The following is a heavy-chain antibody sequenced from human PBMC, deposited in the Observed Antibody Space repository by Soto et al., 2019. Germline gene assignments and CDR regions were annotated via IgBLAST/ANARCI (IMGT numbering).Heavy chain of an antibody. CDR1: GGSISSGDYY. CDR2: SYYSGST. V-gene: IGHV4-30-4*01. D-gene: IGHD2-2*01. CDR3: AREFQYCISTSCYLDAFDI. J-gene: IGHJ3*02. Sequence: QVQLQESGPGLVKPSQTLSLTCTVSGGSISSGDYYWSWIRQPPGKGLEWIGYSYYSGSTYYNPSLKSRVTISVDTSKNQSSLKLSSVTAADTAVYYCAREFQYCISTSCYLDAFDIWGQGTMVTVSS.